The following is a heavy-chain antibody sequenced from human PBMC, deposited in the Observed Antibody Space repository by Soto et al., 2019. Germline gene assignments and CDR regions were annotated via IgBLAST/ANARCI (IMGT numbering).Heavy chain of an antibody. CDR1: GGSISSSSYY. D-gene: IGHD2-15*01. CDR2: IYYRGST. J-gene: IGHJ3*02. V-gene: IGHV4-39*01. CDR3: ASQIKIVVVVAATLGAFDI. Sequence: SETLSLTCTVSGGSISSSSYYWGWIRQPPGKGLEWIGSIYYRGSTYYNPSLKSRVTISVDTSKNQFSLKLSSVTAADTAVYYCASQIKIVVVVAATLGAFDIWGQGTMVTVSS.